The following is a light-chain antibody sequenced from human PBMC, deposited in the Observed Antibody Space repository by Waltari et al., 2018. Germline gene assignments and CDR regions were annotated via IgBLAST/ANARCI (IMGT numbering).Light chain of an antibody. CDR2: DVS. CDR1: SSDVGGHDF. J-gene: IGLJ1*01. V-gene: IGLV2-14*03. Sequence: QSALTQPASVSGSPGQSITISCTGSSSDVGGHDFVSWYQQHPGKAPRLIIYDVSHRPSGVSDRFSGSKSGNTASLTISGLQADDEADYYCCSYSTTHTVVFGSGANVSIL. CDR3: CSYSTTHTVV.